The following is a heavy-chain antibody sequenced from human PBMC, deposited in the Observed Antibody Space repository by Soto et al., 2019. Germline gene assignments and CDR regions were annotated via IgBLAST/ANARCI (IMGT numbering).Heavy chain of an antibody. V-gene: IGHV3-73*01. CDR2: IRTKANSYAT. D-gene: IGHD5-12*01. Sequence: PGGSLRLSCAASGFTFSGSAMHWVRQASGKGLEWVGRIRTKANSYATTYAASVQGRFTISRDDSKNTAYLQMNSLKTEDTAVYYCTRTPSWLLGYGMDVWGQGTTVTVSS. CDR3: TRTPSWLLGYGMDV. J-gene: IGHJ6*02. CDR1: GFTFSGSA.